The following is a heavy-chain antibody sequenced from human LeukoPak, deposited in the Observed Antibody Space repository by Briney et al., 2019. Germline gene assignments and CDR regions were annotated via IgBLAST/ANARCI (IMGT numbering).Heavy chain of an antibody. CDR3: ARLKGYGDYFDY. CDR1: GGSISSYY. V-gene: IGHV4-59*01. CDR2: IYYSGST. Sequence: SETLSLTCTVSGGSISSYYRSWIRQPPGKGLEWIGYIYYSGSTNYNPSLKSRVTISVDTSKNQFSLKLSSVTAADTAVYYCARLKGYGDYFDYWGQGTLVTVSS. D-gene: IGHD4-17*01. J-gene: IGHJ4*02.